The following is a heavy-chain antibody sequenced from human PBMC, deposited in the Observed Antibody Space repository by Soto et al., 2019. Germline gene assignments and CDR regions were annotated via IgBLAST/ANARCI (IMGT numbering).Heavy chain of an antibody. D-gene: IGHD5-18*01. CDR3: ARSRGYSSAGSLAIDP. V-gene: IGHV1-2*04. CDR1: GYTFTSYG. CDR2: INPNSGGT. Sequence: GASVKVSCKASGYTFTSYGISWVLQAPGQGLEWMGWINPNSGGTNYAQKFQGWVTMTRDTSISTAYMELSRLRSDDTAVYYCARSRGYSSAGSLAIDPWGQGTLVTVSS. J-gene: IGHJ5*02.